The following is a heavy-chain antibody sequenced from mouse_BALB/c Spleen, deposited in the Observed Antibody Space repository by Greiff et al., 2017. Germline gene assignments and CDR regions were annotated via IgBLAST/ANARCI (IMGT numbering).Heavy chain of an antibody. V-gene: IGHV5-17*02. CDR1: GFTFSSFG. CDR2: ISSGSSTI. J-gene: IGHJ4*01. CDR3: ARGNYPYYYAMDY. D-gene: IGHD2-1*01. Sequence: DVMLVESGGGLVQPGGSRKLSCAASGFTFSSFGMHWVRQAPEKGLEWVAYISSGSSTIYYADTVKGRFTISRDNPKNTLFLQMTSLRSEDTAMYYCARGNYPYYYAMDYWGQGTSVTVSS.